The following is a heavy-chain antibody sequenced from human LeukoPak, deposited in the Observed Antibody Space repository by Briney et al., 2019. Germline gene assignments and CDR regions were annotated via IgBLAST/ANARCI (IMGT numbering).Heavy chain of an antibody. D-gene: IGHD5-24*01. CDR1: GFTFSDYY. CDR2: ISSSGSTI. Sequence: GGSLRLSCAASGFTFSDYYMSWIRQAPGKGLEWVSYISSSGSTIYYADSVKGRFTISRDNAKNSLYLQMNSLRAEDTAMYYCARDRQRWLQLGAFDIWGQGTMVTVSS. J-gene: IGHJ3*02. V-gene: IGHV3-11*01. CDR3: ARDRQRWLQLGAFDI.